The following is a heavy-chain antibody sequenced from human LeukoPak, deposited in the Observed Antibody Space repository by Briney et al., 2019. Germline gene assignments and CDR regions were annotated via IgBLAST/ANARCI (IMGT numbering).Heavy chain of an antibody. CDR2: FDPEDGET. D-gene: IGHD3-22*01. J-gene: IGHJ4*02. V-gene: IGHV1-24*01. Sequence: ASVKVSCKVSGYTLTELSMHWVRQAPGKGLEWRGGFDPEDGETIYAQKFQGKVTMTEDTSTDTAYMELSSLRSEDTAVYYCATGAEPGYYDSSGYYYGYWGQGTLVTVSS. CDR1: GYTLTELS. CDR3: ATGAEPGYYDSSGYYYGY.